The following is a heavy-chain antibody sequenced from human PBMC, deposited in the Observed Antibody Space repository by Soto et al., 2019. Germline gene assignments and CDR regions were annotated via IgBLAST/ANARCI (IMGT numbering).Heavy chain of an antibody. CDR3: VRDGVGATAFFGFFDY. J-gene: IGHJ4*02. CDR1: GVIFNGYG. D-gene: IGHD1-26*01. V-gene: IGHV3-33*01. Sequence: QVQLVESGGGVVQPGRSLRLSCAASGVIFNGYGMHWVRQAPGKGLEWVAVIWYDGSEKYYADSVRGRFTISRDNSKNTLYLQMNSQRAEDTAVYYCVRDGVGATAFFGFFDYWGQGTLVTVSS. CDR2: IWYDGSEK.